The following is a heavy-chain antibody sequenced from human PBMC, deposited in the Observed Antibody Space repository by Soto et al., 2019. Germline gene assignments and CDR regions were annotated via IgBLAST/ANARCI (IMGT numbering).Heavy chain of an antibody. J-gene: IGHJ5*02. V-gene: IGHV1-8*01. CDR2: MNPNTGCT. Sequence: QVQLVQSGAEVKKPGASVKVSCKASGYTFTTYDINWVRQATGQGLEWMGWMNPNTGCTGYAQKFQGRVSMTRNTSIATAYMELSSLRSEDTAVYYCARGHSTDNWFDPWGQGTLVTVSS. CDR1: GYTFTTYD. CDR3: ARGHSTDNWFDP. D-gene: IGHD4-4*01.